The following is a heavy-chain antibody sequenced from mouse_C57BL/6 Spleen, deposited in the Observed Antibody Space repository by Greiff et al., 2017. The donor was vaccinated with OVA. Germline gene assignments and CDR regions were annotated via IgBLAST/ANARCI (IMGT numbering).Heavy chain of an antibody. Sequence: QVQLQQPGAELVMPGASVKLSCKASGYTFTSYWMHWVKQRPGQGLEWIGEIDPSDSYTNYNQKFKGKSTLTVDKSSSTAYMHLSSLTSEDSAVYYCARPLYYYGSSYDWDFDVWGTGTTVTVAS. V-gene: IGHV1-69*01. CDR2: IDPSDSYT. CDR3: ARPLYYYGSSYDWDFDV. J-gene: IGHJ1*03. D-gene: IGHD1-1*01. CDR1: GYTFTSYW.